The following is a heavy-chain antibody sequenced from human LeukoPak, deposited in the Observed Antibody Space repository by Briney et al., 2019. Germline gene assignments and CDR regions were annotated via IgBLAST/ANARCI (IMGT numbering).Heavy chain of an antibody. CDR2: IYPGDSDA. Sequence: PGESLKISCKDSGYSFTSYWIGWVRQMPGKGLEWMGIIYPGDSDARYSPSFQGQVTTSADKSINTAYLQWSSLKAPDTAMYYCARSRAPGAADAFDIWGQGTMVTVSS. J-gene: IGHJ3*02. V-gene: IGHV5-51*01. CDR1: GYSFTSYW. D-gene: IGHD7-27*01. CDR3: ARSRAPGAADAFDI.